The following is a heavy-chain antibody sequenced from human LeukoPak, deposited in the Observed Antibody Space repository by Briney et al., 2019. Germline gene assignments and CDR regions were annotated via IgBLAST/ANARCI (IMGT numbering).Heavy chain of an antibody. CDR2: INSDGSST. CDR1: GFTFSSYW. J-gene: IGHJ6*02. D-gene: IGHD5-24*01. CDR3: ASLTATMVLAYYYYGMDV. V-gene: IGHV3-74*01. Sequence: GGSLRLSCAASGFTFSSYWMHWVRQAPGKGLVWVSRINSDGSSTSYADSVKGRFTISRDNAKNTLYLQMNSLRAEDTAVYYCASLTATMVLAYYYYGMDVWGQGTTVTVSS.